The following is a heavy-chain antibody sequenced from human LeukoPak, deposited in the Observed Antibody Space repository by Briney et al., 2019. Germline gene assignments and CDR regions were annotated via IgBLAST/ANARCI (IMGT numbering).Heavy chain of an antibody. J-gene: IGHJ4*02. CDR2: INPDGSRR. CDR3: ARDLRGTRDY. V-gene: IGHV3-74*01. D-gene: IGHD2-15*01. Sequence: GGSLRLSCAASGFTFSTYWVHWVRQAPGKGLVWVSRINPDGSRRDYADPVKGRFTISRDNAKNTLYLQMNSLRAEDTAVYFCARDLRGTRDYWGQGTLVTVSS. CDR1: GFTFSTYW.